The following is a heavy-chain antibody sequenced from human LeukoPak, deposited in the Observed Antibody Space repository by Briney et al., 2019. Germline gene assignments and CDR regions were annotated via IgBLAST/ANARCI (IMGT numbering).Heavy chain of an antibody. CDR2: INHSGST. J-gene: IGHJ4*02. V-gene: IGHV4-34*01. CDR3: ARVAGIQLPLLASDY. D-gene: IGHD5-18*01. CDR1: GGSFSGYY. Sequence: SETLSLTCAVYGGSFSGYYWSWIRQPPGKGLEWIGEINHSGSTNYNPSLKSRVTISVDTSKNQFSLKLSSVTAADTAVYYCARVAGIQLPLLASDYWGQGTLVTVSS.